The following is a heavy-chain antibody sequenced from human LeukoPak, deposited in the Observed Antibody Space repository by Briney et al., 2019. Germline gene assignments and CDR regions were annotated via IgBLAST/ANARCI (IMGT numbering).Heavy chain of an antibody. CDR1: GDSISSGDYY. Sequence: SETLSLTCTVSGDSISSGDYYWSWIRQPAGKGLEWIGRISSSGSTNYNPSLKSRVTISVDTSKNQFSLKLSSVTAADTAVYYCARVHGSSIEYDYWGQGTLVTVSS. CDR3: ARVHGSSIEYDY. J-gene: IGHJ4*02. V-gene: IGHV4-61*02. D-gene: IGHD6-6*01. CDR2: ISSSGST.